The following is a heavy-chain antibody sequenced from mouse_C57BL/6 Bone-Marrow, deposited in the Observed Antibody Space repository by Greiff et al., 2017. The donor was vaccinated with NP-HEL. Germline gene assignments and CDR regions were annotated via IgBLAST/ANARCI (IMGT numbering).Heavy chain of an antibody. CDR1: GYTFTDYY. CDR2: IYPGSGNT. J-gene: IGHJ4*01. V-gene: IGHV1-76*01. Sequence: VKLQESGAELVRPGASVKLSCKASGYTFTDYYINWVKQRPGQGLEWIARIYPGSGNTYYNEKFKGKATLTAEKSSSTAYMQLSSLTSEDSAVYFCARRSYYGNYDAMDYWGQGTSVTVSS. CDR3: ARRSYYGNYDAMDY. D-gene: IGHD2-10*01.